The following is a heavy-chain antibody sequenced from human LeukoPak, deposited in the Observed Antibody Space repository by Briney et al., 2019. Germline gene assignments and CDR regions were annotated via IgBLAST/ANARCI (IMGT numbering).Heavy chain of an antibody. CDR3: ARGDGAYYYDSSGYYPSLYFDY. D-gene: IGHD3-22*01. Sequence: SETLSLTCTVSGGSISSYYWSWIRQPPGKGLEWIGYIYYSGSTNYNPSLKSRVTISVDTSKNQFSLKLSSVTAADTAVYYCARGDGAYYYDSSGYYPSLYFDYWGQGTLVTVSS. V-gene: IGHV4-59*01. CDR2: IYYSGST. CDR1: GGSISSYY. J-gene: IGHJ4*02.